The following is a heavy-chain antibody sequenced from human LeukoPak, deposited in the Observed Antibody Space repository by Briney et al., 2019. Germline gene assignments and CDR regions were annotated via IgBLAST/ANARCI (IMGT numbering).Heavy chain of an antibody. CDR3: ATRLGEFSSRDAFNN. CDR1: GYSLTELS. CDR2: FSPGDGET. J-gene: IGHJ3*02. Sequence: ASVKVSCEVSGYSLTELSMHWVRQAPGKGLEWVGGFSPGDGETIYAQRFQGRVTMTEATSTDTAYMELRSLTYEDTAVYYCATRLGEFSSRDAFNNWGQGTMVTVSS. V-gene: IGHV1-24*01. D-gene: IGHD3-16*02.